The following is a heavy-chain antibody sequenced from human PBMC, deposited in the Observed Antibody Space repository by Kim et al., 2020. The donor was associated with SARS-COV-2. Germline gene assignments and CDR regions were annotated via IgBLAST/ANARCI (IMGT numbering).Heavy chain of an antibody. V-gene: IGHV5-10-1*01. Sequence: SPPFQGHVTISADKSISTAYLQWSSLKASDTAMYYCARQVRDGYNWGFDYWGQGTLVTVSS. D-gene: IGHD5-12*01. CDR3: ARQVRDGYNWGFDY. J-gene: IGHJ4*02.